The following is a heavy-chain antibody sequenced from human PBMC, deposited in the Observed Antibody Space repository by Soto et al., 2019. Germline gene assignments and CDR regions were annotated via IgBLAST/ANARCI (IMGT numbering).Heavy chain of an antibody. CDR1: GFTFSTYA. J-gene: IGHJ4*02. V-gene: IGHV3-23*01. CDR2: ISGSGGRA. CDR3: AKERKSEGYFDY. Sequence: EVQLLESGGGLVQPGGSLRLSCAASGFTFSTYAMSWVRQAPGKGLEWVSAISGSGGRAYYADSGKGRFTISRDNSKNTLYLQMNSLRAEDTAVYYCAKERKSEGYFDYWGQGTLVTVSS.